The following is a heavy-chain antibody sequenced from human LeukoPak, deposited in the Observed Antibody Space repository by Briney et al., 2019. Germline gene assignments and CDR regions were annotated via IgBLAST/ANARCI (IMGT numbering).Heavy chain of an antibody. Sequence: PGGSLRLSCAASGFTVSSNYMSWVRQAPGKGLEWVAFIRYDGSNKYYADSVKGRFTISRDNSKNTLYLQMNSLRAEDTAVYYCAMDFWSGSRGAFDIWGQGTMVTVSS. J-gene: IGHJ3*02. D-gene: IGHD3-3*01. CDR3: AMDFWSGSRGAFDI. CDR1: GFTVSSNY. V-gene: IGHV3-30*02. CDR2: IRYDGSNK.